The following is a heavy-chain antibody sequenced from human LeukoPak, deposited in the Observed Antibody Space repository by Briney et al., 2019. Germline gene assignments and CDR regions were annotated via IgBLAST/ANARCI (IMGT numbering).Heavy chain of an antibody. J-gene: IGHJ4*02. Sequence: ASVKVSCKTSGYTFTDYYMHWVRQAPGQGLEWMGWISPRSGVTSYAQKFQGRVTMTRDTSINTVDMDLSGLTSDDTAVFYCARGREIHGNSDTNLDDYWGQGTLVTVSS. V-gene: IGHV1-2*02. D-gene: IGHD1-14*01. CDR2: ISPRSGVT. CDR3: ARGREIHGNSDTNLDDY. CDR1: GYTFTDYY.